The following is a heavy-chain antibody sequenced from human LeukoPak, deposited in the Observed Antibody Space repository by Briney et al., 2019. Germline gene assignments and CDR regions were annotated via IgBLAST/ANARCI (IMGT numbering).Heavy chain of an antibody. CDR2: IYSGST. CDR1: GGSISSYY. Sequence: PSETLSLTCTVSGGSISSYYWSWIRQAPGKGLEWIGYIYSGSTNYNPSLKSRVTISVDKSKNQFSLKLSSVPAADTAVYYCARDPGPWFDPWGQGTLVTVSS. J-gene: IGHJ5*02. V-gene: IGHV4-59*01. CDR3: ARDPGPWFDP. D-gene: IGHD7-27*01.